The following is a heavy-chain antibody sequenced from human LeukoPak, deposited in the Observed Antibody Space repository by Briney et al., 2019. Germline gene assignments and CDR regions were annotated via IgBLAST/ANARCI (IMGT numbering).Heavy chain of an antibody. J-gene: IGHJ4*02. CDR3: ARLLEGYAIDY. D-gene: IGHD3-3*01. CDR1: GFSFSSHG. CDR2: ISPSGDIT. Sequence: GGTLRLSCAGSGFSFSSHGMNWVRQAPGKGLEWVSGISPSGDITYYTDSVRGRFTISRDNSKNTLYLQMNSLRAEDTAVYYCARLLEGYAIDYWGQGTLVTVSS. V-gene: IGHV3-23*01.